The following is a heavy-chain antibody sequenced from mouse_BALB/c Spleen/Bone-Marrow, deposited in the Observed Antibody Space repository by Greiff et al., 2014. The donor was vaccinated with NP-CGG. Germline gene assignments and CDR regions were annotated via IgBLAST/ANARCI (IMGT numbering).Heavy chain of an antibody. CDR3: TRGRTWDFDY. CDR2: INPSNGGT. CDR1: GYTFTSYY. D-gene: IGHD4-1*01. V-gene: IGHV1S81*02. Sequence: VKLMESGAELVKPGASVKLSCKASGYTFTSYYMYWVKQRPGQGLERIGEINPSNGGTNFNEKFKSRATLTVDKSSSTAYMQLSSLTSEDSAVYYCTRGRTWDFDYWGQGTTLTVSS. J-gene: IGHJ2*01.